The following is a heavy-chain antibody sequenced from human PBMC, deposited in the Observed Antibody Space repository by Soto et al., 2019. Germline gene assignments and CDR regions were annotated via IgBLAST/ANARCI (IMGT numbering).Heavy chain of an antibody. J-gene: IGHJ6*02. Sequence: GGSLRLSCAGSGFIFSSYAMNWVRQAPGKGLEWVSSISRSSSYIYYADSVRGRFTISRDNAKNSLYLQMNSLRAEDTAVYYCARAGLRYFDWLPLGMDVWGQGTTVTVSS. CDR2: ISRSSSYI. V-gene: IGHV3-21*01. D-gene: IGHD3-9*01. CDR3: ARAGLRYFDWLPLGMDV. CDR1: GFIFSSYA.